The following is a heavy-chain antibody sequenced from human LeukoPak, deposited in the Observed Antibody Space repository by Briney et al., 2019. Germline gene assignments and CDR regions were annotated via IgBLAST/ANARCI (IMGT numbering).Heavy chain of an antibody. J-gene: IGHJ6*02. CDR1: GYTFTSYG. CDR3: ARAYSSGWYNYYYGMDV. Sequence: AASVKVSCKASGYTFTSYGISWVRQAPGQGLEWMGWISAYNGNTNYARKLQGRVTMTTDTSTSTAYMELRSLRSDDTAVYYCARAYSSGWYNYYYGMDVWGQGTTVTVSS. V-gene: IGHV1-18*01. D-gene: IGHD6-19*01. CDR2: ISAYNGNT.